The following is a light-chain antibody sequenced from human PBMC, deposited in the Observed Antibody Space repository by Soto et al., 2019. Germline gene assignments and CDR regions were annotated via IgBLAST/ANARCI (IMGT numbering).Light chain of an antibody. J-gene: IGKJ5*01. V-gene: IGKV1-5*03. CDR1: QSISSW. CDR2: KAS. CDR3: QQYNSFPIT. Sequence: DIQMTQSASTLSASVGDRVTITCRASQSISSWLAWYQQKPGKAPKLLIYKASSLESGVPSRFSGSGSGTEITITISSLQPDDFATYYCQQYNSFPITFGQGTRLEIK.